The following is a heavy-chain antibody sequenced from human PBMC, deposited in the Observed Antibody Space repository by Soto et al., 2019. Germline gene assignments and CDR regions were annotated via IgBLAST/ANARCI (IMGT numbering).Heavy chain of an antibody. CDR3: AKGYIEYSDSVDN. CDR2: ISARGGRL. CDR1: GFSFSSYA. V-gene: IGHV3-23*01. D-gene: IGHD5-12*01. J-gene: IGHJ4*02. Sequence: EVQLLESGGGLVQPGGSLRLSCAASGFSFSSYAMVWVRQAPGKGLEWVSVISARGGRLYFADSVKGRFTITRDNSKKVLSLEMNSLRVEDTATYFCAKGYIEYSDSVDNWGQGTLVVVSS.